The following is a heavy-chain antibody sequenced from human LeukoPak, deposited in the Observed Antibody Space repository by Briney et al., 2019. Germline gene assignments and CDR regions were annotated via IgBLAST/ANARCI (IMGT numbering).Heavy chain of an antibody. CDR3: ARDPHYCSSTSCYENWFDP. CDR2: ISAYNGNT. CDR1: GYTFTSYG. V-gene: IGHV1-18*01. J-gene: IGHJ5*02. Sequence: GASVKVSCKASGYTFTSYGISWVRQAPGQGLEWMGWISAYNGNTNYAQKLQGRVTMTTDTSTSTAYMELRSLRSDDTAVYYCARDPHYCSSTSCYENWFDPWGQGTPVTVSS. D-gene: IGHD2-2*01.